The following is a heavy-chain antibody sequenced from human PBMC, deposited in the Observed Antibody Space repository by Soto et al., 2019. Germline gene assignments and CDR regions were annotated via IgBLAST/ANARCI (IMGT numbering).Heavy chain of an antibody. CDR2: IKSDGSYT. CDR1: GFTVSGYW. J-gene: IGHJ6*02. V-gene: IGHV3-74*01. Sequence: VQLVESGGGLVQPGGSLRLSCAASGFTVSGYWMHWVRQAPGKGLVWVSRIKSDGSYTRYADSVKGRFTISRDNAKNTLDMQMNSLRAEDTAVYYCAGGFNWGDGAMAVWGQGTTVTVSS. CDR3: AGGFNWGDGAMAV. D-gene: IGHD7-27*01.